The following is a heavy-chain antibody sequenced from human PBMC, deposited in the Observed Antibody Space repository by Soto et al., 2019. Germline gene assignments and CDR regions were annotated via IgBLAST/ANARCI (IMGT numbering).Heavy chain of an antibody. CDR1: GFTFSSYA. J-gene: IGHJ4*02. CDR2: ITSDGRT. Sequence: GGSLRLSCAASGFTFSSYAMSWVRQAPGKGLEWVSIITSDGRTYYADSVKGRFTISRDNSKNTVYLQMNSLRAEDTAVYYCAKDYSTVTTDPLSVVLFDYWGQGALVTVSS. V-gene: IGHV3-23*01. CDR3: AKDYSTVTTDPLSVVLFDY. D-gene: IGHD4-17*01.